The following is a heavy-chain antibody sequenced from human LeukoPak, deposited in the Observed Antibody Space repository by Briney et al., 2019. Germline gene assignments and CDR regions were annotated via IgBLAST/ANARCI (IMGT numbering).Heavy chain of an antibody. CDR1: GFTFSNYA. D-gene: IGHD3-10*01. J-gene: IGHJ4*02. CDR2: ILHDGSKK. V-gene: IGHV3-30*04. Sequence: PGMSLRLSCAASGFTFSNYALHWVRQAPGKGLEWVAVILHDGSKKYAGSVKGRFTISRDNSKNTLSLQMNSLRVEDTAVYSCARGLMIRGVADYWGQGTLVIVSS. CDR3: ARGLMIRGVADY.